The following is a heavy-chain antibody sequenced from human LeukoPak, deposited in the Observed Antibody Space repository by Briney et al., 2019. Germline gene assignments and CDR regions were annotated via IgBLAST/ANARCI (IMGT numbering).Heavy chain of an antibody. CDR2: IYYSGST. Sequence: KPSETLSLTCTVSGGSISNYYWSWIRQSPVKGLEWIGFIYYSGSTNYNPSLKSRVTISADTSKNQFSLKLSSVTAADTAVYYCARDDSSRVYYYMDVWGKGTTVTVSS. D-gene: IGHD6-13*01. CDR1: GGSISNYY. V-gene: IGHV4-59*01. CDR3: ARDDSSRVYYYMDV. J-gene: IGHJ6*03.